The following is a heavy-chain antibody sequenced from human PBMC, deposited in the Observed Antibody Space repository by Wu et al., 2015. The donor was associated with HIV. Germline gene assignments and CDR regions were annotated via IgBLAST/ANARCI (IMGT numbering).Heavy chain of an antibody. D-gene: IGHD3-22*01. CDR3: ARVGYYDSSGYYQYYFDY. CDR2: IIPIFGTA. J-gene: IGHJ4*02. CDR1: GGTFSSYA. Sequence: QVQLVQSGAEVKKPGSSVKVSCKASGGTFSSYAISWVRQAPGQGLEWMGGIIPIFGTANYAQKFQGRVTITTDESTSTAYMELSSLRSEDTAVYYCARVGYYDSSGYYQYYFDYWGQGTLVTVSS. V-gene: IGHV1-69*05.